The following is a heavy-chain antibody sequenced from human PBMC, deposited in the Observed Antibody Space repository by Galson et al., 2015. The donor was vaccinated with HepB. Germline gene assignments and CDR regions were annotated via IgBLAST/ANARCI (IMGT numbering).Heavy chain of an antibody. J-gene: IGHJ6*02. CDR3: ARRIAAATGYYGMDV. CDR1: GGSFSGYY. Sequence: SETLSLTCAVYGGSFSGYYWSWIRQPPGKGLEWIGEINHSESTNYNPSLKSRVTISVDTSKNQFSLKLSSVTAADTAVYYCARRIAAATGYYGMDVWGQGTTVTVSS. V-gene: IGHV4-34*01. CDR2: INHSEST. D-gene: IGHD6-13*01.